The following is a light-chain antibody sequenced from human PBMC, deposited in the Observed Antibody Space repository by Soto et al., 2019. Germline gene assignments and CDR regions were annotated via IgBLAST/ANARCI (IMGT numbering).Light chain of an antibody. J-gene: IGLJ1*01. CDR1: SSDVGGYNY. V-gene: IGLV2-8*01. CDR2: EVS. Sequence: QSVLTQPPSASGSPGQSVTISCTGTSSDVGGYNYVSWYQQHPGKAPKLMIYEVSKRPSGVPDRFSGSKSGNTASLTVSGLQAEDEADYYCSSYAGSNNLVSVTASKVPV. CDR3: SSYAGSNNLV.